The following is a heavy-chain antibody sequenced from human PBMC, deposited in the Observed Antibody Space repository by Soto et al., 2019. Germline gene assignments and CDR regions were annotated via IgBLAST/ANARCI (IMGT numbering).Heavy chain of an antibody. Sequence: QVQLQESGPGLVKPSQTLSLTCTVSGGSISSGGYYWSWIRQHPGKGLEWIGYIYYSGSTYYNPSFNCRXXISVDTSKNQFSLKLSSVTAADTAVYYCARSPEATVTAFDYWGQGTLVTVSS. D-gene: IGHD4-17*01. CDR1: GGSISSGGYY. CDR2: IYYSGST. CDR3: ARSPEATVTAFDY. V-gene: IGHV4-31*03. J-gene: IGHJ4*02.